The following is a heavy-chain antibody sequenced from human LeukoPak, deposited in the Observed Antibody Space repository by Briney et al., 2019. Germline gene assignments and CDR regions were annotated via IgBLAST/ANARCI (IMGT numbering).Heavy chain of an antibody. J-gene: IGHJ4*02. CDR2: INTDGSST. V-gene: IGHV3-74*01. CDR3: ARADSSSSLDY. D-gene: IGHD6-6*01. CDR1: GFTFSSYW. Sequence: GGSLRPSCAASGFTFSSYWMHWVRQAPGKGLVWVSRINTDGSSTSYADSVKGRFTISRDNAKNTLYLQMNSLRAEDTAVYYCARADSSSSLDYWGQGTLVTVSS.